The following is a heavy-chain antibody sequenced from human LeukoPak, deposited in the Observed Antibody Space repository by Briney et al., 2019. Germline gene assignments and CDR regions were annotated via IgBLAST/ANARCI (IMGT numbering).Heavy chain of an antibody. CDR2: INHSGST. D-gene: IGHD5-18*01. CDR1: GGSFSGYY. Sequence: QPSETLSLTCAVYGGSFSGYYWSWIRQPPGKGLEWIGEINHSGSTNYNPSLKSRVTISVDTSKNQFSLKLSSVTAADTAVYYCARGPVQLWFYYQFHYFDYWGQGTLVTVSS. J-gene: IGHJ4*02. CDR3: ARGPVQLWFYYQFHYFDY. V-gene: IGHV4-34*01.